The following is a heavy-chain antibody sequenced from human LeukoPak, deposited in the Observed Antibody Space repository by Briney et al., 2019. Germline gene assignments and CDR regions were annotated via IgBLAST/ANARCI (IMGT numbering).Heavy chain of an antibody. D-gene: IGHD6-19*01. CDR1: GFTFSTYD. Sequence: GSLGLSCAASGFTFSTYDMTWVRQAPGKGLEWVSSISGSGGSTYYADSVKGRFTTSRDNSKNTLYLQMNGLRAEDTAVYYCAKDLAAVPGNKYFAYWGQGTLVTVSS. CDR3: AKDLAAVPGNKYFAY. J-gene: IGHJ4*02. V-gene: IGHV3-23*01. CDR2: ISGSGGST.